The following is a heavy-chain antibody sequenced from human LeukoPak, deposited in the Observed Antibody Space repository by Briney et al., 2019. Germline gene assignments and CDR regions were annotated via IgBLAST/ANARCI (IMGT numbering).Heavy chain of an antibody. CDR1: GFTVSDCS. CDR2: ISGSGSYT. CDR3: AKRRYDSSGHFDS. V-gene: IGHV3-23*01. D-gene: IGHD3-22*01. J-gene: IGHJ4*02. Sequence: GGSLRLSCAASGFTVSDCSMSWVRQAPGKGLEWVSAISGSGSYTDYADSVKGRFTISKDNSKNTLYMRMSSLRAEDTAVYYCAKRRYDSSGHFDSWGQGTLVTVSS.